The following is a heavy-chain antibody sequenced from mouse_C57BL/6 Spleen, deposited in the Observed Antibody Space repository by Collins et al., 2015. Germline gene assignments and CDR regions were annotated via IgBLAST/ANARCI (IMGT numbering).Heavy chain of an antibody. CDR1: Y. J-gene: IGHJ2*01. CDR2: INPYNGAT. Sequence: YMHWVKQSHVKSLEWIGRINPYNGATSYNQNFKDKASLTVDKSSSTAYMELHSLTSEDSAVYYCAREGLRRGDYWGQGTTLTVSS. D-gene: IGHD2-4*01. CDR3: AREGLRRGDY. V-gene: IGHV1-26*01.